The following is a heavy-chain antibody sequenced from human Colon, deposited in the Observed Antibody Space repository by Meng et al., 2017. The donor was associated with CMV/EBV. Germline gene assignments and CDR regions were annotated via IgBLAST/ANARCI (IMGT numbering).Heavy chain of an antibody. CDR3: ARHQAQGAIIVFDF. CDR2: TYFAGNP. Sequence: GSLRLSCSVSSGSIINSDYYWGWIRQSPERGLEWIGSTYFAGNPYYNPSLESRAVISVDTSKNQFSLKLTSVIAADTAIYYCARHQAQGAIIVFDFWAQGSLVTVSS. CDR1: SGSIINSDYY. V-gene: IGHV4-39*01. D-gene: IGHD2-21*01. J-gene: IGHJ4*02.